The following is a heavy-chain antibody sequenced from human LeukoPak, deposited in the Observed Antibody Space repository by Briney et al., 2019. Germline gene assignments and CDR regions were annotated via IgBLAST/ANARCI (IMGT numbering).Heavy chain of an antibody. D-gene: IGHD3-10*01. Sequence: PSETLSLTCTVSDDSITIYYWSWIRQPPGKGLEWIGYIYYSGSTNYNPSLKSRVTISVDTSKNQFSLKLSSVTAADTAVYYCARENMVRGVNDAFDIWGQGTMVTVSS. CDR2: IYYSGST. CDR1: DDSITIYY. J-gene: IGHJ3*02. CDR3: ARENMVRGVNDAFDI. V-gene: IGHV4-59*01.